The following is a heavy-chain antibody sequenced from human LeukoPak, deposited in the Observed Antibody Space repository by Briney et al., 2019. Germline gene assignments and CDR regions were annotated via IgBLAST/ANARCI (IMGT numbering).Heavy chain of an antibody. V-gene: IGHV4-59*01. CDR3: ARGGWSVDY. J-gene: IGHJ4*02. Sequence: SETLSLTCSVSGGSMTNYYWSWIRQPPGKGLEWIGYIYCSGSTNYNPSLKSRVTISVDTSKNQFSLKLSSVSAADTAVYYCARGGWSVDYWGQGTLVTVSS. CDR1: GGSMTNYY. CDR2: IYCSGST. D-gene: IGHD6-19*01.